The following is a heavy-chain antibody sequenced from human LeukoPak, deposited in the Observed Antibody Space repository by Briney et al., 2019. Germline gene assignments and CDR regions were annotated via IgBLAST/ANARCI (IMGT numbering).Heavy chain of an antibody. Sequence: GASVKVSCKASGYTFTSYGISWVRQAPGQGLEWMGWIGAYNGNTNYAQKLQGRVTLTTGTSTSTAYMELRSLRSDDTAVYYCARGAPYCTSTSCYKMRGAFDIWGQGTMVTVSS. CDR1: GYTFTSYG. CDR3: ARGAPYCTSTSCYKMRGAFDI. D-gene: IGHD2-2*02. V-gene: IGHV1-18*01. CDR2: IGAYNGNT. J-gene: IGHJ3*02.